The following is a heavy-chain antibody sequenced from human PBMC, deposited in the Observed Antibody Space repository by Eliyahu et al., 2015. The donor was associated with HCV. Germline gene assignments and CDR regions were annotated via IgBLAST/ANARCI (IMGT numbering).Heavy chain of an antibody. CDR2: ISWNSGSI. V-gene: IGHV3-9*01. D-gene: IGHD6-19*01. CDR3: AKEFFLRGIAVAGASDY. J-gene: IGHJ4*02. CDR1: GFTFXXYA. Sequence: EVQLVESGGGLVQPGRSLXLSCAASGFTFXXYAMHWVRXAPGKGLGWVSGISWNSGSIGYADSVKGRFTISRDNAKNSLYLQMNSLRAEDTALYYCAKEFFLRGIAVAGASDYWGQGTLVTVSS.